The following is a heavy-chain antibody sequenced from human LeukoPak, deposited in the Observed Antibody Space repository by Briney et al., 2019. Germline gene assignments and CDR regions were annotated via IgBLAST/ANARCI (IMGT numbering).Heavy chain of an antibody. CDR3: ARQVVTMVRGVIYNWFDP. CDR1: GGSISSYY. Sequence: SETLSLTCTVSGGSISSYYWSWIRQPPGKGLEWIGYIYYSGSTNYNPSLKSRVTISVDTSKNQFSLKLSSVTAADTAVYYCARQVVTMVRGVIYNWFDPWGQGTLDTVSS. CDR2: IYYSGST. V-gene: IGHV4-59*01. J-gene: IGHJ5*02. D-gene: IGHD3-10*01.